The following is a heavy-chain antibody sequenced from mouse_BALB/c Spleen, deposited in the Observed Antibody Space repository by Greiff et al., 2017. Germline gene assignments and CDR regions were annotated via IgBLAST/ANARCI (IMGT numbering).Heavy chain of an antibody. V-gene: IGHV2-9*02. Sequence: VQLQESGPGLVAPSQSLSITCTVSGFSLTSYGVHWVRQPPGKGLEWLGVIWAGGSTNYNSALMSRLSISKDNSKSQVFLKMNSLQTDDTAMYYCARTLYDGSPMDYWGQGTSVTVSS. CDR3: ARTLYDGSPMDY. J-gene: IGHJ4*01. CDR2: IWAGGST. CDR1: GFSLTSYG. D-gene: IGHD2-3*01.